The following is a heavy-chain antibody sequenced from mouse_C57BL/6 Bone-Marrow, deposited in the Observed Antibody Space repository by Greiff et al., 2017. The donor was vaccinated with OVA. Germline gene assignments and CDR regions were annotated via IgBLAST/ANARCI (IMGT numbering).Heavy chain of an antibody. CDR1: GFTLSSFG. D-gene: IGHD1-2*01. CDR2: ISSGGSYT. V-gene: IGHV5-6*01. Sequence: EVKLMESGGDLVKPGGSLKLSCAASGFTLSSFGMSWVRQTPDKRLEWVATISSGGSYTYYPDSVKGRFTISRDNAKNTLYLQMSSLKSEDTAMYYCARHEDYYGPRGQGTTLTVSS. J-gene: IGHJ2*01. CDR3: ARHEDYYGP.